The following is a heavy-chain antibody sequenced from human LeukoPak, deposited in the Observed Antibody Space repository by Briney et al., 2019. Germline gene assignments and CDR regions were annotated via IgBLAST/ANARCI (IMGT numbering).Heavy chain of an antibody. CDR3: ATDRDSSGEFDY. J-gene: IGHJ4*02. CDR2: FDPEDGET. Sequence: ASVKVSCKVSGYTLTELSMHWVRQAPGKGLEWMGGFDPEDGETIYAQKFQGRVTMTEDTSTDTAYMELSSLRSEDTAVYYCATDRDSSGEFDYWGQGTLVTVSS. CDR1: GYTLTELS. D-gene: IGHD3-22*01. V-gene: IGHV1-24*01.